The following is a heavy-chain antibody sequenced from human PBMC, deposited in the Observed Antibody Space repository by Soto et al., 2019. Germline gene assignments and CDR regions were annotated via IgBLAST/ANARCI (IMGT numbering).Heavy chain of an antibody. Sequence: NPSETLSLTCAVSGGSIISASYSWNWIRQSPGRGLEWIGHIYSSGSTYCNPSLKSRVSISVDTSNNQFSLKLTSVTAADTAVYFCAREDTARIERWFDAWGQGILVTVSS. V-gene: IGHV4-31*11. CDR3: AREDTARIERWFDA. D-gene: IGHD5-18*01. CDR2: IYSSGST. CDR1: GGSIISASYS. J-gene: IGHJ5*02.